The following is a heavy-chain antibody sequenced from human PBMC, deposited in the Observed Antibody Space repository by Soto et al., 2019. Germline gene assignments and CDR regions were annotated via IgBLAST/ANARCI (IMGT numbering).Heavy chain of an antibody. CDR1: GYTFTSYA. CDR2: INAGNGNT. V-gene: IGHV1-3*01. D-gene: IGHD3-10*01. Sequence: GASVKVSCKASGYTFTSYAMHWVRQAPGQRLEWMGWINAGNGNTKYSQKFQGRVTITRDTSASTAYMELSSLRSEDTAVYYCARSPVVRGTRYYYYYMDVWGKGTTVTVSS. J-gene: IGHJ6*03. CDR3: ARSPVVRGTRYYYYYMDV.